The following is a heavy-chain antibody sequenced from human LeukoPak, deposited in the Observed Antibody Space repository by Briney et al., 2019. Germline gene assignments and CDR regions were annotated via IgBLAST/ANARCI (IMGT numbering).Heavy chain of an antibody. CDR3: AKDRGRELLLWFGESQRDAFDI. CDR1: GFTFGDYA. D-gene: IGHD3-10*01. CDR2: IRSKAYGGTT. V-gene: IGHV3-49*04. J-gene: IGHJ3*02. Sequence: GGSLRLSCTASGFTFGDYAMSWVRQAPGKGLEWVGFIRSKAYGGTTEYAASVKGRFTISRDDSKSIAYLQMNSLKTEDTAVYYCAKDRGRELLLWFGESQRDAFDIWGQGTMVTVSS.